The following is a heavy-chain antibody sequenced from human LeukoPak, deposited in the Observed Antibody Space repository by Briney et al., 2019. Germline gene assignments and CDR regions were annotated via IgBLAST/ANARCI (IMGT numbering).Heavy chain of an antibody. D-gene: IGHD2-2*01. CDR3: ARGRAKPIYCSSTSCGFDWFDP. J-gene: IGHJ5*02. CDR1: GYSFTSYW. Sequence: GESLKISCKGSGYSFTSYWIGWVRQMPGKGPEWMGITYPGDSDTRYSPSFQGQVTISADKSISTAYLQWSSLKASDTAMYYCARGRAKPIYCSSTSCGFDWFDPWGQGTLVTVSS. CDR2: TYPGDSDT. V-gene: IGHV5-51*01.